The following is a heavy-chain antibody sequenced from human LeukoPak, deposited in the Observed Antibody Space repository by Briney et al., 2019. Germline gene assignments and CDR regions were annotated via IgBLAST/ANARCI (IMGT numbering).Heavy chain of an antibody. J-gene: IGHJ5*01. V-gene: IGHV3-21*01. Sequence: GGSLRLSCAASGFTFSSYSMNWVRQAPGKGLEWVSSISSSSSYIYYADSVKGRFTISRDNAKNSLYLQMNSLRAEDTAVYYCARGPDDYGDYSWFDSWGQGTLVTVSS. CDR1: GFTFSSYS. CDR2: ISSSSSYI. D-gene: IGHD4-17*01. CDR3: ARGPDDYGDYSWFDS.